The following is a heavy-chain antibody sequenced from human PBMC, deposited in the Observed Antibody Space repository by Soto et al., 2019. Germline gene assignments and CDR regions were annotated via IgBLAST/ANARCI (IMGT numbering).Heavy chain of an antibody. V-gene: IGHV5-51*01. CDR2: IYPGDSDT. Sequence: GESLKISCKGSGYSFTSYWIGWVRQMPGKSLEWMGIIYPGDSDTRYSPSFQGHVTFSADNSISTAYLQWSSLKASDTAMYYCARQNCSSTSCYQDYWGQGTLVTVSS. D-gene: IGHD2-2*01. CDR3: ARQNCSSTSCYQDY. CDR1: GYSFTSYW. J-gene: IGHJ4*02.